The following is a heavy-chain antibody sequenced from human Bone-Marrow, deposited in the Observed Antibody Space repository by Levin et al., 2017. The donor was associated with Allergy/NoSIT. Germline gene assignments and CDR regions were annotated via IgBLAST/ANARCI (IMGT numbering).Heavy chain of an antibody. CDR1: GFSFSNSW. CDR3: ARDFSTQYSSGWFDAFDI. J-gene: IGHJ3*02. CDR2: MNGDGNEK. D-gene: IGHD6-19*01. V-gene: IGHV3-7*01. Sequence: PGGSLRLSCAASGFSFSNSWMNWVRQAPGKGLEWVANMNGDGNEKCYVDSVKARFTISRDNAKNSLYLQMNSLRAEDTAVYYCARDFSTQYSSGWFDAFDIWGQGTLVTVSS.